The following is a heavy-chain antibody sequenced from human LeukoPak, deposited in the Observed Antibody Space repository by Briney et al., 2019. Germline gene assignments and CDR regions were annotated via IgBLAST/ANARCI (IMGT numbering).Heavy chain of an antibody. CDR1: GFTFSSYD. CDR3: ARDHRVVGSASGMDV. J-gene: IGHJ6*02. CDR2: IGPAGDT. D-gene: IGHD2-15*01. Sequence: GGSLRLSCAASGFTFSSYDMHWVRQVTGKGLEWVSTIGPAGDTYYSDSVKGRLTISRENANNSLYLQMNSLRAGDTAVYYWARDHRVVGSASGMDVWGQGTTVIAAS. V-gene: IGHV3-13*04.